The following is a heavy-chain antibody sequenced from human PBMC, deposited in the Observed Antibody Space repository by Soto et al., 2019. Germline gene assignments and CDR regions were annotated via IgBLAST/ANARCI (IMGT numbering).Heavy chain of an antibody. CDR2: IYYSGST. CDR1: GGSISSYY. Sequence: SETLSLTCTVSGGSISSYYWSWIRQPPGKGLEWIGYIYYSGSTNYNPSLKSRVTISVDTSKNQFSLKLSSVTAADTAVYYCAREGYSSSPSVWGKGTTVTVSS. D-gene: IGHD6-13*01. CDR3: AREGYSSSPSV. V-gene: IGHV4-59*01. J-gene: IGHJ6*04.